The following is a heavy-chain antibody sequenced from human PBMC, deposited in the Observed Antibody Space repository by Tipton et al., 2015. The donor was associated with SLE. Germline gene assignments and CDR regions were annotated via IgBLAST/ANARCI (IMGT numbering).Heavy chain of an antibody. J-gene: IGHJ6*02. CDR3: ARDPPSSYYYGMDV. CDR1: GGSMTFHS. Sequence: SGGSMTFHSWSWIRQPPGRGLEWIGFVTGSETTTYNPSLESRVPISVDTSKNQFSLKLSSVTAADTAVYYCARDPPSSYYYGMDVWGQGATVTVSS. V-gene: IGHV4-4*08. D-gene: IGHD3-10*01. CDR2: VTGSETT.